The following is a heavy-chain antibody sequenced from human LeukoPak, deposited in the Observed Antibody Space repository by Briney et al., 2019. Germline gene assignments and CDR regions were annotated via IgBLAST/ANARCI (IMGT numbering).Heavy chain of an antibody. CDR3: GLSMVRALSPDY. CDR2: INSDGSST. Sequence: GGSLRLSCAGSGFTFSNYWMHWVRQAPGKGLVWVSGINSDGSSTNYADSVKGRFTISRDNAKNTLFLQMDSLRDEDTAVYYCGLSMVRALSPDYWGQGTLVTVSS. CDR1: GFTFSNYW. D-gene: IGHD3-10*01. V-gene: IGHV3-74*01. J-gene: IGHJ4*02.